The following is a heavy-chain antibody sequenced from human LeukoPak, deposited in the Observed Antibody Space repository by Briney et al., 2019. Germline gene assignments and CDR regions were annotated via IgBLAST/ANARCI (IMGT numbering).Heavy chain of an antibody. D-gene: IGHD2-15*01. CDR1: GYSFTGYF. CDR2: INPHSGST. Sequence: ASVKVSCKASGYSFTGYFIHWMRQAPGQGLEWMGWINPHSGSTNYAPKFQGRVTSTRDTSINTVYLQLTSLRPDDTAIYYCARRGLAASSDSWGQGTLVTVSS. CDR3: ARRGLAASSDS. J-gene: IGHJ4*02. V-gene: IGHV1-2*02.